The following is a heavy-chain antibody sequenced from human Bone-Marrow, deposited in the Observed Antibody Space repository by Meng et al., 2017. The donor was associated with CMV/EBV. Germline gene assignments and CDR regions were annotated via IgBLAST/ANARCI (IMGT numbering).Heavy chain of an antibody. CDR1: GFTFSSYS. CDR2: ISSSSSYI. J-gene: IGHJ6*02. V-gene: IGHV3-21*01. CDR3: ARDGYYGSGSYYKDKYYYYGMDV. Sequence: GGSLRLSCAASGFTFSSYSMNWVRQAPGKGLEWVSSISSSSSYIYYADSVKGRFTISRDNAKNSLYLQMNSLRAEDTAVYYCARDGYYGSGSYYKDKYYYYGMDVWGQGTTVTVSS. D-gene: IGHD3-10*01.